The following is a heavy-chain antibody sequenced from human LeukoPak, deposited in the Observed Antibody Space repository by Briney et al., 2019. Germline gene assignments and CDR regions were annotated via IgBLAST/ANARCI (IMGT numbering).Heavy chain of an antibody. CDR3: ARESPSAYCGGDCYS. D-gene: IGHD2-21*02. V-gene: IGHV3-53*01. Sequence: PGGSLRLSCAASGFTVSSNYMSWVRQAPGKGLEWVSVIYSGGSTYYADSVKGRFTISRDNSKNTLYLQMNSLRAEDTAVYYCARESPSAYCGGDCYSWGQGTLVTVSS. J-gene: IGHJ5*02. CDR1: GFTVSSNY. CDR2: IYSGGST.